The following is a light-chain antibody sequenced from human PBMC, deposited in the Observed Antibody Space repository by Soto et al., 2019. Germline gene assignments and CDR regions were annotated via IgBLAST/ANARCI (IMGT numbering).Light chain of an antibody. J-gene: IGLJ1*01. CDR3: CSFARMTTSV. CDR2: KVS. Sequence: QSVPAQAASASWSLGHSITISCTRTNSDVGAYNYVSWYQQQPGKAPKLMISKVSNRPSGVSNRFSGSKSGNTASLIISGLQAEDEADYDCCSFARMTTSVFGTGTKVTVL. CDR1: NSDVGAYNY. V-gene: IGLV2-14*01.